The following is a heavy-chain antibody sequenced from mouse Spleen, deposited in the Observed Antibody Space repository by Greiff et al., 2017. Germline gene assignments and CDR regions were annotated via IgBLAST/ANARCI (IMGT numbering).Heavy chain of an antibody. Sequence: DVKLVESGGGLVKPGGSLKLSCAASGFTFSSYAMSWVRQTPEKRLEWVATISDGGSYTYYPDNVKGRFTISRDNAKNNLYLQMSHLKSEDTAMYYCARDHLLLRSRYFDVWGTGTTVTVSS. CDR3: ARDHLLLRSRYFDV. V-gene: IGHV5-4*01. CDR1: GFTFSSYA. D-gene: IGHD1-1*01. J-gene: IGHJ1*03. CDR2: ISDGGSYT.